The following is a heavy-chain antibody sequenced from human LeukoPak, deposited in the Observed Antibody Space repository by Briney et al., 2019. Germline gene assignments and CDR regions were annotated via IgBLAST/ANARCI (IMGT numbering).Heavy chain of an antibody. J-gene: IGHJ4*02. D-gene: IGHD6-6*01. CDR2: ISSSSSYI. Sequence: GGSLRLSCAASGFTFSSYSMNWVRQAPGKGLEWVSSISSSSSYIYYADSVKGRFTISRDNAKNSLYLQMNSLRAEDTAVYYCAAYSSIAARPVYWGQGTLVTVSS. CDR1: GFTFSSYS. CDR3: AAYSSIAARPVY. V-gene: IGHV3-21*01.